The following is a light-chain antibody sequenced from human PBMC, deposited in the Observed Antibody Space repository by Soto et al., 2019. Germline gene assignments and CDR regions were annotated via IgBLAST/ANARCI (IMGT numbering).Light chain of an antibody. Sequence: DIPMTEFPSTLSASVGDRVTITCRASQSISDWLAWYQQKPGKAPKLLIYRASSLESGVPSRFSGSGSGTEFTLTISSLQPDDFATYYCQQYNNYSTFGQGTKVDIK. V-gene: IGKV1-5*03. CDR3: QQYNNYST. J-gene: IGKJ1*01. CDR2: RAS. CDR1: QSISDW.